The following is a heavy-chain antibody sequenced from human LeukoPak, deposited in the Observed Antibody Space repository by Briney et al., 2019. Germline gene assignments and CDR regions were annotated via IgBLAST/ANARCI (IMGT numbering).Heavy chain of an antibody. V-gene: IGHV3-7*03. CDR2: IKQDGSEK. Sequence: GGSLRLASAASGFTFSSYWMSWVRQAPGKGLEWVANIKQDGSEKYYVDSVKGRFTISRDNAKNTLYLQMNSLRAEDTAVYYCATVAPRSYYFDYWGQGTLVTVSS. J-gene: IGHJ4*02. CDR3: ATVAPRSYYFDY. CDR1: GFTFSSYW.